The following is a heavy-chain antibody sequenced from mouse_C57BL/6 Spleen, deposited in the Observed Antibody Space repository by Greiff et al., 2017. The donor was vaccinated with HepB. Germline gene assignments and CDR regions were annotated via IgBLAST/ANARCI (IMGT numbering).Heavy chain of an antibody. CDR2: IDPEDGET. V-gene: IGHV14-2*01. J-gene: IGHJ2*01. CDR3: ARWGEPVDGY. CDR1: GFNIKDYY. D-gene: IGHD1-3*01. Sequence: EVQVVESGAELVKPGASVKLSCTASGFNIKDYYMHWVKQRTEQGLEWIGRIDPEDGETKYAPTFQGKATIPADTASNTAYLQLSSLTSEDTAVYYCARWGEPVDGYWGQGTTLTVSS.